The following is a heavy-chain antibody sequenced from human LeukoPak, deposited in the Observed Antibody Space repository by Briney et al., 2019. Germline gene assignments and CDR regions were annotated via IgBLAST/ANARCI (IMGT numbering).Heavy chain of an antibody. J-gene: IGHJ4*02. CDR2: INTDGSTT. CDR1: GFTFSGYW. CDR3: ARDFTYASDQ. Sequence: GGSLRLSCGASGFTFSGYWMHWVRQVPGKGLVWVSHINTDGSTTTYADSVKGRFTISRDNAKNTLYLQMYSLRAEDTAVYYCARDFTYASDQWGQGTLVTVSS. D-gene: IGHD3-16*01. V-gene: IGHV3-74*01.